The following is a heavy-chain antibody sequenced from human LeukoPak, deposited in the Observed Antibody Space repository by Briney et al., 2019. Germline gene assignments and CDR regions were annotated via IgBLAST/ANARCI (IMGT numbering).Heavy chain of an antibody. CDR3: ARDSLLEDRDYNSYYYMDV. J-gene: IGHJ6*03. CDR2: ISSRSNYI. V-gene: IGHV3-21*01. D-gene: IGHD1-1*01. Sequence: PGGPLRLSCAASGFTFSTYTMNWVRQAPGKELEWVSSISSRSNYIYYADPVRGRFTIPRDNAKSSLSLQMNSLRAEDTAVYYCARDSLLEDRDYNSYYYMDVWGIGTTVTVSS. CDR1: GFTFSTYT.